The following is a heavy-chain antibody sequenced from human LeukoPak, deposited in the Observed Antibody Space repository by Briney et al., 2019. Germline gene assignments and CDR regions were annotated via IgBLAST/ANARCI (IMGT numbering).Heavy chain of an antibody. Sequence: SLRLSCVASGFSFSSHAMSWFRKPPGTGLEWLSSIATSGTYYTSSVKGRFTISRDDSKNMLFLQMNSLTAEDTAVYFCAREGLERHLALDSWGQGTLVTVSS. CDR2: IATSGT. CDR3: AREGLERHLALDS. D-gene: IGHD1-1*01. V-gene: IGHV3-23*01. J-gene: IGHJ4*02. CDR1: GFSFSSHA.